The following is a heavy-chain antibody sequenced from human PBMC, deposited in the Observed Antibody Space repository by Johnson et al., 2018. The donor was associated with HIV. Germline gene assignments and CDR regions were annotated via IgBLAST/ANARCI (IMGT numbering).Heavy chain of an antibody. CDR2: ISSSGSTI. D-gene: IGHD3-10*01. CDR3: ASWPHGSGSYQIDI. J-gene: IGHJ3*02. V-gene: IGHV3-11*04. Sequence: QVQLVEFGGGVVQPGRSLRLSCAASGFTFSDYYMSWIRQAPGKGLEWVSYISSSGSTIYYADSVKGRFTISRDNAKNSLYLQMNSLRAEDTAVYYCASWPHGSGSYQIDIWGQGTMVTVSS. CDR1: GFTFSDYY.